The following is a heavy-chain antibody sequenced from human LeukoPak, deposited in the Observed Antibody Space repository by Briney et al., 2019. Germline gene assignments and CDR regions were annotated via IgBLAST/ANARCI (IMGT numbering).Heavy chain of an antibody. J-gene: IGHJ6*02. CDR3: ARDSWEQQLISRDYYGMDV. CDR2: MNPNSGNT. Sequence: ASVKVSCKASGYTFTSYDINWVRQATGQGLEWMGWMNPNSGNTGYAQKFQGRVTITADESTSTAYMELSSLRSEDTAVYYCARDSWEQQLISRDYYGMDVWGQGTTVTVSS. V-gene: IGHV1-8*01. CDR1: GYTFTSYD. D-gene: IGHD6-13*01.